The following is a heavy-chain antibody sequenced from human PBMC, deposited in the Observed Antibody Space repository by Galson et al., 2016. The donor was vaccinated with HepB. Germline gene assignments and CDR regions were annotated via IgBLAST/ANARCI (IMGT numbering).Heavy chain of an antibody. CDR2: IYHSGSA. CDR1: GGSIINNNYF. D-gene: IGHD2-21*02. J-gene: IGHJ3*02. Sequence: TLSLTCTVSGGSIINNNYFWSWIRQPPGKGLEWIGYIYHSGSAHYNPSLKSRATISVDTSTNQFFLMLSSVTAADTAMYYWAREVMVVTTESDAFDIWGQGTMVTVSS. CDR3: AREVMVVTTESDAFDI. V-gene: IGHV4-30-4*01.